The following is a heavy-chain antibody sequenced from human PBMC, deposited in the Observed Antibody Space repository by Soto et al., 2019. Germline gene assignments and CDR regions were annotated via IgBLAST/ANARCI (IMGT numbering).Heavy chain of an antibody. Sequence: SETLSLTCTVSGGSISSGGYYWSWIRQHPGKGLEWIGYIYYSGSTYYNPSLKSRVTISVDTSKNQFSLKLSSVTAADTAVYYCARDRTGTIAFSLGGMDVWGQGTTVTVSS. CDR1: GGSISSGGYY. J-gene: IGHJ6*02. CDR3: ARDRTGTIAFSLGGMDV. D-gene: IGHD1-7*01. V-gene: IGHV4-31*03. CDR2: IYYSGST.